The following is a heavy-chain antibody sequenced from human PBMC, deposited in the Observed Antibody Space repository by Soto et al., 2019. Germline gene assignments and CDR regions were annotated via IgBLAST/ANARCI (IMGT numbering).Heavy chain of an antibody. CDR1: GGTFSSYA. D-gene: IGHD4-4*01. CDR2: IIPIFGTS. CDR3: ARDSTVATHAFDI. J-gene: IGHJ3*02. V-gene: IGHV1-69*12. Sequence: QVQLAQSGAEVKTPGSSVKVSCKASGGTFSSYAISWVRQAPGQGLEWMGGIIPIFGTSNYAQMFQGRVTITATDATNTAYMELSSLTSDDTAMYYCARDSTVATHAFDIWGQGTMVTVSS.